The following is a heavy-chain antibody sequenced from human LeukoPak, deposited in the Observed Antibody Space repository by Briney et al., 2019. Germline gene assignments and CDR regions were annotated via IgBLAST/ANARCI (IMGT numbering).Heavy chain of an antibody. D-gene: IGHD6-13*01. CDR1: RYTFTSYD. CDR2: MNPNSGNT. Sequence: ASVKVSCKASRYTFTSYDINWVRQATGQGLEWMGWMNPNSGNTGYAQKFQGRVTMTRNTSISTAYMELSSLRSEDTAVYYCARGNIAAAGTYDYWGQGTLVTVSS. V-gene: IGHV1-8*01. CDR3: ARGNIAAAGTYDY. J-gene: IGHJ4*02.